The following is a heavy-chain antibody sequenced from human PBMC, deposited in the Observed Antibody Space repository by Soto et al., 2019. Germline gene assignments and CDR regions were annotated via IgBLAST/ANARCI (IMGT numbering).Heavy chain of an antibody. V-gene: IGHV3-23*01. CDR3: GGSCFDFGWFDP. J-gene: IGHJ5*02. Sequence: QPGGSLRLSCAASGLTFKNFAMSWVHQTPGKGLEWVSSIHGGRGGAEYTDSVKGRFTVSRDDSRGTMYLQMSSLRVDDTAVYCSGGSCFDFGWFDPWGQGTLVTVSS. CDR1: GLTFKNFA. D-gene: IGHD2-15*01. CDR2: IHGGRGGA.